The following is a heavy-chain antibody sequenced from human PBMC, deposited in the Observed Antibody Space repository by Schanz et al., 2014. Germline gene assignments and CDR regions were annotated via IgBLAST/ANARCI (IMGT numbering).Heavy chain of an antibody. J-gene: IGHJ3*02. Sequence: GQLVESGGGVVQPGRSLRLSCAASGFSFSNYWMSWVRQAPGKGLEWVANIKQDGSEKYYVDSVKGRFTISRDNAKKSLYLRMDRLRAEDTAVYYCARGIITMVRGGDVGAFDIWGQGTMVTVSS. CDR2: IKQDGSEK. CDR1: GFSFSNYW. D-gene: IGHD3-10*01. CDR3: ARGIITMVRGGDVGAFDI. V-gene: IGHV3-7*02.